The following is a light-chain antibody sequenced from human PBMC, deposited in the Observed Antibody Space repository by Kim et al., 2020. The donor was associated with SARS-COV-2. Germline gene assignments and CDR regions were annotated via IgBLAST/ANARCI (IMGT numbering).Light chain of an antibody. V-gene: IGKV3-15*01. CDR1: HSVRDN. CDR2: GAS. Sequence: EIIMTQSPATLSVSPGERATLSCRASHSVRDNLAWYQQKPGQAPRLLIYGASTRATGIPGRFSGSGSGTEFSLTIDRLQSEDSALYYCQHYNDLPLAFGGGTKVEI. CDR3: QHYNDLPLA. J-gene: IGKJ4*01.